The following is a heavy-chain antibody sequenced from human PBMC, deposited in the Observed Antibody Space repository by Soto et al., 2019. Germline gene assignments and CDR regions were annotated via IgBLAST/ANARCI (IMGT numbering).Heavy chain of an antibody. Sequence: QVQLQESGPGLVKPSQTLSLTCTVSGGSISSGDYYWSWIRQPPGTGLEWIGYIYYSGSTYYNPSLKSRVTISVDTSQNQSSLKLSSVTAADTAVYYCARANFWSGYYLDYWGQGTLVTVSS. CDR3: ARANFWSGYYLDY. J-gene: IGHJ4*02. CDR1: GGSISSGDYY. CDR2: IYYSGST. D-gene: IGHD3-3*01. V-gene: IGHV4-30-4*01.